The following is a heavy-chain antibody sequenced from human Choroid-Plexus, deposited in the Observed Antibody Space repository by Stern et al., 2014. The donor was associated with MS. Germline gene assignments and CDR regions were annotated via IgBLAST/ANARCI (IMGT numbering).Heavy chain of an antibody. V-gene: IGHV3-30*18. Sequence: VQLEESGGGVVQPGRPLRLSCVASGFTLGSCAMHWVRQAPGKVLEWVAGVSYDGSNKYYADSVKGRFTISRDNSQNTLYMQMSSLRPEDTAVYYCAKDRQYLTYFFDHWGQGSLVTVSS. J-gene: IGHJ5*02. D-gene: IGHD2/OR15-2a*01. CDR1: GFTLGSCA. CDR2: VSYDGSNK. CDR3: AKDRQYLTYFFDH.